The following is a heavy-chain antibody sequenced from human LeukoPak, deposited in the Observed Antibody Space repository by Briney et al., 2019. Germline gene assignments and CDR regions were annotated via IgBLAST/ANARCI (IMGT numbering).Heavy chain of an antibody. Sequence: GGSLRLSCAASGFTFSSYSMNWVRQAPGKGLEWVSSISSSSSYIYYADSVKGRFTISRDNAENSLYLQMNSLRAEDTAVYYCARDLGGGHAFDIWGQGTMVTVSS. CDR2: ISSSSSYI. D-gene: IGHD2-15*01. CDR3: ARDLGGGHAFDI. J-gene: IGHJ3*02. V-gene: IGHV3-21*01. CDR1: GFTFSSYS.